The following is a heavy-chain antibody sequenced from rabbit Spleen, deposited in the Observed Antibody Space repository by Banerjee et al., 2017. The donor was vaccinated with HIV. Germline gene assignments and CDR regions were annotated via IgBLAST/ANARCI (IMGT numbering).Heavy chain of an antibody. J-gene: IGHJ4*01. D-gene: IGHD1-1*01. CDR1: GFSFSSSYW. V-gene: IGHV1S40*01. CDR2: IYSGAGSYI. Sequence: QSLEESGGDLVKPGASLTLTCKASGFSFSSSYWICWVRQAPGKGLEWIACIYSGAGSYIYYASWAKGRFTITRSTSLNTVSLQLNSLTVADTATYFCARDLTGVIGWKFNLWGPGTLVTVS. CDR3: ARDLTGVIGWKFNL.